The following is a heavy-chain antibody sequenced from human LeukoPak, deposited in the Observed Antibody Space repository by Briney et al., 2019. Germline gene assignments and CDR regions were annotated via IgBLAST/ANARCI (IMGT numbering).Heavy chain of an antibody. CDR3: ASSFWSGYYDF. CDR2: INSDGSSI. CDR1: GFTFSSYW. J-gene: IGHJ4*02. V-gene: IGHV3-74*01. D-gene: IGHD3-3*01. Sequence: SGGSLRLSGAASGFTFSSYWMHWVRQAPGKGLVWVSRINSDGSSISYADSVKGRFTISRDNAKNTLYLQMNRLRAEDTAVYYCASSFWSGYYDFWGQGTLVTVSS.